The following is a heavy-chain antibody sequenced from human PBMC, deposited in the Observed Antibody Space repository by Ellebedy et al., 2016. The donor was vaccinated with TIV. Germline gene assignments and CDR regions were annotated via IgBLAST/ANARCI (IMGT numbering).Heavy chain of an antibody. CDR3: AGHGGSYYSINWFDP. Sequence: PSETLSLTCTVSGGSISSYYWSWIRQPPGKGLEWIGYIYYSGSTNYNPSLKSRVTISVDTSKNQFSLKLSSVTAADTAVYYCAGHGGSYYSINWFDPWGQGTLVTVSS. CDR1: GGSISSYY. J-gene: IGHJ5*02. D-gene: IGHD3-22*01. CDR2: IYYSGST. V-gene: IGHV4-59*08.